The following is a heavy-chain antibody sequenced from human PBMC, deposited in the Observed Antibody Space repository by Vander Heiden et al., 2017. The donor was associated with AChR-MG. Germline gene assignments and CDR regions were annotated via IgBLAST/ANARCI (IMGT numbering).Heavy chain of an antibody. CDR1: GYTFTGYY. Sequence: QVQLVQSGAEVKKPGASVKVSCKAPGYTFTGYYMHWVRQAPGQGLEWMGWLNPNSGGPNYAHNVQGWVTMTRDTSIITAYMELRRLRSHDTAVYYCGREMGAGNKKNFDYWGEGPLVTVSS. V-gene: IGHV1-2*04. J-gene: IGHJ4*02. CDR2: LNPNSGGP. CDR3: GREMGAGNKKNFDY. D-gene: IGHD3-16*01.